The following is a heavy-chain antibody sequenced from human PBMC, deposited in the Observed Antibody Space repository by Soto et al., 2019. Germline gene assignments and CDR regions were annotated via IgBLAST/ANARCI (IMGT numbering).Heavy chain of an antibody. CDR2: MNPNSGNT. Sequence: ASVKVSCKASGYTFTSYDIKWVRQATGQGLEWMGWMNPNSGNTGYAQKFQGRVTMTRNTSISTAYMELSSLRSEDTAVYYCARGGDSSGWYDAFDIWGQGTMVTVSS. J-gene: IGHJ3*02. CDR1: GYTFTSYD. D-gene: IGHD6-19*01. CDR3: ARGGDSSGWYDAFDI. V-gene: IGHV1-8*01.